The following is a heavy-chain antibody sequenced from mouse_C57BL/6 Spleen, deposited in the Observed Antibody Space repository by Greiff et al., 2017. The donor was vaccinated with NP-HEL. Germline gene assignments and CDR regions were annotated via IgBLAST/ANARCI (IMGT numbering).Heavy chain of an antibody. Sequence: QVHVKQPGTELVKPGASVKLSCKASGYTFTSYWMHWVKQRPGQGLEWIGNINPSNGGTNYNEKFKSKATLTVDKSSSTAYMQLSSLTSEDSAVYYCARYDSSGYVLYYFDYWGQGTTLTVSS. CDR2: INPSNGGT. D-gene: IGHD3-2*02. CDR1: GYTFTSYW. CDR3: ARYDSSGYVLYYFDY. V-gene: IGHV1-53*01. J-gene: IGHJ2*01.